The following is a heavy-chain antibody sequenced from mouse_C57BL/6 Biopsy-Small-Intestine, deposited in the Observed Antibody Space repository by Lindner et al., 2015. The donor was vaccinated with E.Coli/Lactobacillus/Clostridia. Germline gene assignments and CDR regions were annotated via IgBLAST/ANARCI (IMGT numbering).Heavy chain of an antibody. V-gene: IGHV1-85*01. CDR1: GYTFTNYV. Sequence: VQLQESGPELVKPGASVQLSCKASGYTFTNYVINWVKQRPGQGLEWIGWIYPRDGTTSYNEKFKGKATLTVDTSSSTAFMDLHSLTSEDSAVYSCAREDSPYWYFDVWGTGTTVTVSS. CDR3: AREDSPYWYFDV. CDR2: IYPRDGTT. J-gene: IGHJ1*03.